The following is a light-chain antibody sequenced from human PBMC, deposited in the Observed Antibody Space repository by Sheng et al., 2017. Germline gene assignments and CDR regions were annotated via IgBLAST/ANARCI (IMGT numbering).Light chain of an antibody. CDR2: KAS. CDR1: QSISSW. Sequence: DIQMTQSPSTLSASVGDRVTITCRASQSISSWLAWFQQKPWKAPNLLIYKASSLESGVPSRFSGSGSGTEFTLTINSLQPDDFATYYCQXYDAYSLTWTFGQGTKVEIK. V-gene: IGKV1-5*03. J-gene: IGKJ1*01. CDR3: QXYDAYSLTWT.